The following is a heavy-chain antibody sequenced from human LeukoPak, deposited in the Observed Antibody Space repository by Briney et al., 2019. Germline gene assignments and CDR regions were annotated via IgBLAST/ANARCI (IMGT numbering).Heavy chain of an antibody. V-gene: IGHV3-21*01. CDR2: ISSSSSYI. CDR3: ARDLCSSTSCYGSVGLD. CDR1: GFTFSSYS. D-gene: IGHD2-2*01. J-gene: IGHJ4*02. Sequence: PGGSLRLSCAASGFTFSSYSMNWVRQAPGKGLEWVSSISSSSSYIYYADSVKGRFTISRDNAKNSLYLQMNSLRAEDTAVYYCARDLCSSTSCYGSVGLDWGQGTLVTVSS.